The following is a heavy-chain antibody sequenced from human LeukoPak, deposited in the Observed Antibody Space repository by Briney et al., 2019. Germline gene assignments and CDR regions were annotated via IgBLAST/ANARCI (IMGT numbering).Heavy chain of an antibody. Sequence: ASVKVSCTASGGTFSSYAISWVRQAPGQGLEWMGWISGQNGNTNYLQKYRGRVTMTIDTPTNTAYMELRSLRSDDTAVYYCARDLAAVGNPLDYWGQGTLVIVSS. CDR1: GGTFSSYA. V-gene: IGHV1-18*01. D-gene: IGHD6-13*01. J-gene: IGHJ4*02. CDR3: ARDLAAVGNPLDY. CDR2: ISGQNGNT.